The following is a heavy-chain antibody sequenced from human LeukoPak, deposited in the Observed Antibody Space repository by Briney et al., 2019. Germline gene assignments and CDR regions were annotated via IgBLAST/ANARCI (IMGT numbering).Heavy chain of an antibody. D-gene: IGHD6-6*01. V-gene: IGHV4-30-2*01. CDR2: IYHSGST. CDR3: ARAWSYSSSSSDY. Sequence: PSETLSLTCAVSGGSISSGGYSWSWIRQPPGKGLEWIGYIYHSGSTYYNPSLKSRVTISVDRSKNQFSLKLSSVTAADTAVYYCARAWSYSSSSSDYWGQGTLVTVSS. J-gene: IGHJ4*02. CDR1: GGSISSGGYS.